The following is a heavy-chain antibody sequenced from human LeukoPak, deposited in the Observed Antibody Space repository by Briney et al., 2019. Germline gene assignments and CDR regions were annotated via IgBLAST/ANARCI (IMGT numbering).Heavy chain of an antibody. CDR1: GGSISSYY. V-gene: IGHV4-4*07. J-gene: IGHJ2*01. CDR2: IYTSGST. D-gene: IGHD4-4*01. CDR3: ARDLTTVTTLPAFDL. Sequence: PSETLSLTCTVSGGSISSYYWSWIRQPAGKGLEWIGRIYTSGSTNYNPSLKSRVTMSVDTSKNRFSLKLSSVTAADTAVYYCARDLTTVTTLPAFDLWGRGTLVTVSS.